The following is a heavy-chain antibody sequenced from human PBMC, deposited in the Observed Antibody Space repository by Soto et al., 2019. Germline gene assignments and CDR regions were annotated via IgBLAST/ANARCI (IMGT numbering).Heavy chain of an antibody. V-gene: IGHV1-46*03. CDR3: ARKRIVVVPGESAASDI. Sequence: ASVKVSCKASGYSFTSYYMHWVRQAPGQGLEWMGMINPNGASTSYAQKFEGRVTMTRDTSTTTVYMELSSLRSEDTAVYYCARKRIVVVPGESAASDIWGQGTMVTVSS. CDR2: INPNGAST. J-gene: IGHJ3*02. CDR1: GYSFTSYY. D-gene: IGHD2-2*01.